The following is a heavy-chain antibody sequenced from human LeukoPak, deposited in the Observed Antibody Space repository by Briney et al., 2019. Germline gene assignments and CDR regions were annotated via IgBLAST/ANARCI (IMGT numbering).Heavy chain of an antibody. Sequence: PGGSLRLSCAASGFTFSSYAISWVRQAPGKGLEWVSAISGSGGSTYYADSVKGRFTISRDNSKNTLYLQMNSLRAEDTAVYYCAKAGRAIVVVPASASVFDYWGQGTLVTVSS. J-gene: IGHJ4*02. CDR1: GFTFSSYA. V-gene: IGHV3-23*01. CDR2: ISGSGGST. CDR3: AKAGRAIVVVPASASVFDY. D-gene: IGHD2-2*01.